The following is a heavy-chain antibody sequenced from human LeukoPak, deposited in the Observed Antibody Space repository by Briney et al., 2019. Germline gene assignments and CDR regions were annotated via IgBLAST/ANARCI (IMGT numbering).Heavy chain of an antibody. J-gene: IGHJ4*01. V-gene: IGHV3-23*01. D-gene: IGHD2-2*01. CDR3: AKTRIVCTSVSCPGGGFDY. Sequence: PGGSLRLSCAASGFTFSSYAMSWVRQAPGKGLEWVSGICGSGDITYYADSVKGRFTISRDNFKNTLYLQMNSLRAEDTAVYYCAKTRIVCTSVSCPGGGFDYWGHGTLVTVSS. CDR1: GFTFSSYA. CDR2: ICGSGDIT.